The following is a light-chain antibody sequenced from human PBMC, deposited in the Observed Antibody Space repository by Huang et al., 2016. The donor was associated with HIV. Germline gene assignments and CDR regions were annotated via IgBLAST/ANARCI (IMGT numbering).Light chain of an antibody. CDR1: LRISSN. CDR2: GAS. V-gene: IGKV3-15*01. J-gene: IGKJ2*01. Sequence: EIVMTQSPATLFVSPGERATLSCRASLRISSNLAWYQQKPGQAPRVLIYGASTRASGVPARFSGAGSGTEFTLTISSLQSEDLAVYYCQQYDQWPPGYTFGQGTKL. CDR3: QQYDQWPPGYT.